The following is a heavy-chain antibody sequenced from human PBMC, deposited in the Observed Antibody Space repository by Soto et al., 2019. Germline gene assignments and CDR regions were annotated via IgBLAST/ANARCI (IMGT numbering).Heavy chain of an antibody. Sequence: SQTLSLTCPISGHSVSSTSGAWHWIRQSPSRVLEWLGRTYYRSKWYNHYAVSVKSRITVNPDTSKNQFSLQLNSVTPEDTAVYYCSRSGPGGYMDYWGQGTLVTVS. CDR1: GHSVSSTSGA. CDR2: TYYRSKWYN. V-gene: IGHV6-1*01. D-gene: IGHD3-22*01. J-gene: IGHJ4*02. CDR3: SRSGPGGYMDY.